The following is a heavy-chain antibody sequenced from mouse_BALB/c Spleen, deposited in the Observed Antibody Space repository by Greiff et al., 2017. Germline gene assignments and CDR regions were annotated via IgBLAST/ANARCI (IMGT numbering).Heavy chain of an antibody. CDR2: ISYDGSN. V-gene: IGHV3-6*02. J-gene: IGHJ3*01. CDR1: GYSITSGYY. Sequence: VQLKESGPGLVKPSQSLSLTCSVTGYSITSGYYWNWIRQFPGNKLEWMGYISYDGSNNYNPSLKNRISITRDTSKNQFFLKLNSVTTEDTATYYCASYYRYGFAYWGQGTLVTVSA. D-gene: IGHD2-14*01. CDR3: ASYYRYGFAY.